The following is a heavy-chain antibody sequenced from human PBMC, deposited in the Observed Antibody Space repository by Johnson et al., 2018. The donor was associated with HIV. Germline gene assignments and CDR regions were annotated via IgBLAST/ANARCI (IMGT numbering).Heavy chain of an antibody. CDR2: INWNGGTT. CDR3: AKDMMGADYGDFDEAAFDT. D-gene: IGHD4-17*01. V-gene: IGHV3-20*04. CDR1: GFSFDDYG. Sequence: VQLVESGGGVLRPGGSLRLSCAAAGFSFDDYGMNWVRQAPGKGLEWVAGINWNGGTTGYSDAVKGRFTISRDNAKNSLYMQMNSLRAEDTALYYCAKDMMGADYGDFDEAAFDTWGQGTMVTVSS. J-gene: IGHJ3*02.